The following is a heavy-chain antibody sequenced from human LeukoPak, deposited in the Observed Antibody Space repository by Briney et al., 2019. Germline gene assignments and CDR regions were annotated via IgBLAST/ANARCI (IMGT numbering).Heavy chain of an antibody. J-gene: IGHJ4*02. CDR2: IYSSGST. D-gene: IGHD6-19*01. Sequence: SETLSLTRTVSGGSISSGSYYWSWIRQPAGKGLEWIGRIYSSGSTNYNPSLKSRVTISVDTSKNQFSLKLSSVTAADTAVYYCARRDLRVDGLDYWGQGTLVTVSS. CDR3: ARRDLRVDGLDY. V-gene: IGHV4-61*02. CDR1: GGSISSGSYY.